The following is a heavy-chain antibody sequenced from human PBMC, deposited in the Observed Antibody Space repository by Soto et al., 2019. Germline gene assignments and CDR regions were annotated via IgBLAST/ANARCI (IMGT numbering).Heavy chain of an antibody. CDR1: GGSISSYY. CDR3: ASARGSGYYRVLSLFDY. D-gene: IGHD3-22*01. J-gene: IGHJ4*02. Sequence: QVQLQESGPGLVKPSETLSLTCTVSGGSISSYYWSWIRQPPGKGLEWIGYIYYSGSTNYNPSLTSRVTISVDTSKNQCSLKLSSVTAADTAVYYCASARGSGYYRVLSLFDYWGQGTLVTVSS. V-gene: IGHV4-59*01. CDR2: IYYSGST.